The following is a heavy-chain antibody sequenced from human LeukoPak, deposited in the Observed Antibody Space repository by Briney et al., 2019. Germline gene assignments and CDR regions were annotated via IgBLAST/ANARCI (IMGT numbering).Heavy chain of an antibody. J-gene: IGHJ4*02. CDR3: VTGENFDY. D-gene: IGHD7-27*01. V-gene: IGHV4-61*02. CDR1: GGSISSGSYY. Sequence: PSETLSLTCTVSGGSISSGSYYWSWIRQPARKGLEWIGRIYTSGSTNYNPSLKSRVTISVDTSKNQFSLKLSSVTAADTAVYYCVTGENFDYWGQGTLVTVSS. CDR2: IYTSGST.